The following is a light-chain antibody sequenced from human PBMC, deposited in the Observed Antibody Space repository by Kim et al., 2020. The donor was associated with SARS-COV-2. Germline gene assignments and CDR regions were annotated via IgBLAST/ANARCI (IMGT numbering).Light chain of an antibody. V-gene: IGLV3-1*01. CDR3: QAWDRSTYV. CDR1: KLGDKY. Sequence: SYELTQPPSVSVSPGQTASITCSGDKLGDKYACWYQQKPGQSPVLVIYQDSKRPSGIPERFSGSNSANTATLTISGTQAMDEADYYCQAWDRSTYVFG. J-gene: IGLJ1*01. CDR2: QDS.